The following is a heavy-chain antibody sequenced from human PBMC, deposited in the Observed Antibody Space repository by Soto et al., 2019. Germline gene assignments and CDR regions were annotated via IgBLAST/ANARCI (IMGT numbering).Heavy chain of an antibody. CDR2: ISAYNGNT. Sequence: QVQVVQSGAEVKKPGASVKVSCKASGYTFTTYGISWVRQAPGQGLEWMGWISAYNGNTNYAQKLQGRVTMATDTXPXTXCMELRSLRSDDTAVYYCARGRDDDSSGYSFYGLDVWGQGTTVTVSS. CDR3: ARGRDDDSSGYSFYGLDV. D-gene: IGHD3-22*01. V-gene: IGHV1-18*01. CDR1: GYTFTTYG. J-gene: IGHJ6*02.